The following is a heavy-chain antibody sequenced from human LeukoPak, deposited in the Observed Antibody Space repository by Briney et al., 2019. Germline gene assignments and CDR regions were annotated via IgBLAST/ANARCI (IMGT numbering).Heavy chain of an antibody. CDR3: ARDRVGSGWPRPYYFEI. D-gene: IGHD6-19*01. CDR1: GYTLTGYY. Sequence: ASVKVSCKPSGYTLTGYYLHWVRQAPGQGPEWMGWINPNTGATMYSQKFKGRVTMARDTSVSTGYMEPRSLTTDDSAVYYCARDRVGSGWPRPYYFEIWGQGTLVTVSS. J-gene: IGHJ4*02. V-gene: IGHV1-2*02. CDR2: INPNTGAT.